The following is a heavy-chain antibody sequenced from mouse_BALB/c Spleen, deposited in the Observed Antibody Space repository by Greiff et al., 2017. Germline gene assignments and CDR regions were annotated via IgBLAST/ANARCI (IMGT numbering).Heavy chain of an antibody. D-gene: IGHD2-3*01. CDR2: IDPANGNT. CDR3: ASDGRFAF. CDR1: GFNITDTY. Sequence: EVQLQQSGAELVKPGASVKLSCTASGFNITDTYMHWVKQRPEQGLEWIGRIDPANGNTKYDPKFQGKATITADTSSNTAYLQLSSLTSEDTAVYYCASDGRFAFWGEGTLVTVSA. J-gene: IGHJ3*01. V-gene: IGHV14-3*02.